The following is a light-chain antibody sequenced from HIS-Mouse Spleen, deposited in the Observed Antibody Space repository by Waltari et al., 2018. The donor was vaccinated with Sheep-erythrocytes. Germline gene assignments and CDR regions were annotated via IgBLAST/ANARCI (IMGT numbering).Light chain of an antibody. V-gene: IGKV3-15*01. CDR2: GAS. J-gene: IGKJ2*02. CDR3: QQYNNWPPGT. Sequence: EIVMTQSPATRSVSPGERATLSSRASQSVSSNLAWYQQKPGQAPRLLIYGASTRATGIPARFSGSGSGTEFTLTISSMQSEDFAVYYCQQYNNWPPGTFGQGTKLEIK. CDR1: QSVSSN.